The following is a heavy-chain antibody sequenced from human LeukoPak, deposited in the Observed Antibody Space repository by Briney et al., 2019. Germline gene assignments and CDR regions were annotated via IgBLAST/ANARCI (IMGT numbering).Heavy chain of an antibody. CDR1: GFTFDDYA. CDR2: ISWNSGSI. J-gene: IGHJ3*02. Sequence: GRSLRLSCAASGFTFDDYAMHWVRQAPGKGLEWVSGISWNSGSIGYADSVKGRFTISRDNAKNSLYLQMNSLRAEDTALYYCAKDLYNWNSLGAFDIWGQGTMVTVSS. D-gene: IGHD1-7*01. CDR3: AKDLYNWNSLGAFDI. V-gene: IGHV3-9*01.